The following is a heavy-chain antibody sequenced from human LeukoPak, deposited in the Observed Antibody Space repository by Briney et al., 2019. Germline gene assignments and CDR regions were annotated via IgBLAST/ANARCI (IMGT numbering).Heavy chain of an antibody. CDR1: GFTFSSYA. J-gene: IGHJ4*02. D-gene: IGHD5-12*01. CDR2: IKQDGSEK. Sequence: GGSLRLSCAASGFTFSSYAMSWVRQAPGKGLEWVANIKQDGSEKYYVDSVKGRFTISRDNAKNSLYLQMNSLRAEDTAVYYCARDIVAIDYWGQGTLVTVSS. CDR3: ARDIVAIDY. V-gene: IGHV3-7*01.